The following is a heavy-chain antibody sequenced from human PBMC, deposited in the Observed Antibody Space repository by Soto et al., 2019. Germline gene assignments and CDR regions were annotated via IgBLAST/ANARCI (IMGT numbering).Heavy chain of an antibody. D-gene: IGHD3-10*01. CDR3: ARGTDYYGSGDMVPYGMDV. V-gene: IGHV1-2*04. CDR1: GYTFTGYY. J-gene: IGHJ6*02. Sequence: ASVKVSCKASGYTFTGYYMHWVRQAPGQGLEWMGWINPNSGGTNYAQKFQGWVTMTRDTSISTAYMELSRLRSDDTAVYYCARGTDYYGSGDMVPYGMDVWGQGTTVTVSS. CDR2: INPNSGGT.